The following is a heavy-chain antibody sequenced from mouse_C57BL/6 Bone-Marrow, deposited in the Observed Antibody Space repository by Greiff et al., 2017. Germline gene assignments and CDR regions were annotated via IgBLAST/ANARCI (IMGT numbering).Heavy chain of an antibody. V-gene: IGHV1-50*01. Sequence: QVQLQQPGAELVKPGASVKLSCKASGYTFTSYWMQWVKQRPGQGLEWIGEIDPSDSYNNYNQKFKGKATLTVDTSSSTAYMQLSSLTSEDSAVYYCAREGAWTTVVFDYWGQGTTLTVSS. CDR3: AREGAWTTVVFDY. D-gene: IGHD1-1*01. CDR2: IDPSDSYN. J-gene: IGHJ2*01. CDR1: GYTFTSYW.